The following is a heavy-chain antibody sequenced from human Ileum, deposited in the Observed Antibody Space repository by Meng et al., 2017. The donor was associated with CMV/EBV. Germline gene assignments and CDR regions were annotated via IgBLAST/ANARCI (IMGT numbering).Heavy chain of an antibody. Sequence: GGSLRLSCAASGFTFSSYSMNWVRQAPGKGLEWVSSISSSCSYIYYADSVKGRFTISRDNAKNSLYLQMNSLRAEDTAVYYCARGAYSPPYYYYGMDVWGQGTTVTVSS. D-gene: IGHD4-11*01. CDR2: ISSSCSYI. V-gene: IGHV3-21*01. J-gene: IGHJ6*02. CDR1: GFTFSSYS. CDR3: ARGAYSPPYYYYGMDV.